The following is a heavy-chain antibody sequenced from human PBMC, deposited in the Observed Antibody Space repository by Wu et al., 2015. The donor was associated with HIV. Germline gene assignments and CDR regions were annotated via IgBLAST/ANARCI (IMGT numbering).Heavy chain of an antibody. V-gene: IGHV1-18*01. Sequence: QVQLVQSGSEVKNPGASVKVSCKASGYSFTTYGISWVRQAPGQGLEWMGWISAYNGNTKYAQKLQGRVTMTTDTATSTAYMELRSLRSDDTAIYYCARRNXSLVGNVYQYYGMDVWGQGTTVT. CDR2: ISAYNGNT. CDR1: GYSFTTYG. CDR3: ARRNXSLVGNVYQYYGMDV. J-gene: IGHJ6*02. D-gene: IGHD1-26*01.